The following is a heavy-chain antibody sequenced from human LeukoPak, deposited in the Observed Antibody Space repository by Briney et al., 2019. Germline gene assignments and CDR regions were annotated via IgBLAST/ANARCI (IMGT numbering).Heavy chain of an antibody. Sequence: GGSLRLSCAASGFTFSSYAMSWVRQAPGKGLEWVSAISGSSGSTYYAYSVKGRFTISRDNSKNTLYLQMNSLRAEDTAVYYCAKVTKVVVAATPIDYWGQGTLVTVSS. CDR2: ISGSSGST. V-gene: IGHV3-23*01. CDR1: GFTFSSYA. J-gene: IGHJ4*02. D-gene: IGHD2-15*01. CDR3: AKVTKVVVAATPIDY.